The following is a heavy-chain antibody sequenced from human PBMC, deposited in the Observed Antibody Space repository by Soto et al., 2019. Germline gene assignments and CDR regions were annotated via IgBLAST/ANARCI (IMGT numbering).Heavy chain of an antibody. CDR2: MNPNSGNT. V-gene: IGHV1-8*02. CDR3: ASGDCLPGKAAAGKGFDY. J-gene: IGHJ4*02. CDR1: GYTFTSYD. D-gene: IGHD6-13*01. Sequence: ASVKVSCKASGYTFTSYDINWVRQATGQGLEWMGWMNPNSGNTGYAQKCQGRVTMTRNTSISTAYMELSSLRSEDTAESDCASGDCLPGKAAAGKGFDYWGQGTLVTVSS.